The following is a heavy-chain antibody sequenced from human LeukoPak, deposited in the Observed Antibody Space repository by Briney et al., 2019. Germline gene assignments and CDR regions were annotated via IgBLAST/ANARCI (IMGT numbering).Heavy chain of an antibody. J-gene: IGHJ4*02. CDR1: GGSISSSNW. Sequence: SETLSLTCAVSGGSISSSNWWSWVRQPPGKGLEWIGEIYHSGSTNYNPSLKSRVTISVDTSKNQFSLKLSSVTAADTAVYYCARGYCSGGSCYLGPWEFDYWGQRTLVTVSS. V-gene: IGHV4-4*02. CDR3: ARGYCSGGSCYLGPWEFDY. CDR2: IYHSGST. D-gene: IGHD2-15*01.